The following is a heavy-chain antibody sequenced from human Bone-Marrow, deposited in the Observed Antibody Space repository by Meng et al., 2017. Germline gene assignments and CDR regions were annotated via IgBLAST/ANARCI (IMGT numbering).Heavy chain of an antibody. CDR3: ARDWGGQGVLRFVVGNY. D-gene: IGHD3-3*01. CDR1: GYTFTGYY. V-gene: IGHV1-2*02. CDR2: INPNSGGT. J-gene: IGHJ4*02. Sequence: ASVKVSCKASGYTFTGYYMHWVRQAPGQGLEWMGWINPNSGGTNYAQKFQGRVTMTRDTSISTAYMELSRLRSDDTAVYYCARDWGGQGVLRFVVGNYWGQETRVTVSS.